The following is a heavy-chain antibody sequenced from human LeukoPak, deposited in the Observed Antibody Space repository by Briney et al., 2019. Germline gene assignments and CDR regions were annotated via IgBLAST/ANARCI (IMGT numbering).Heavy chain of an antibody. V-gene: IGHV3-43D*03. CDR1: GFTFSTYA. D-gene: IGHD3-22*01. CDR2: ISWDGGST. Sequence: GGSLRLSCAASGFTFSTYAMSWVRQAPGKGLEWVSLISWDGGSTYYADSVKGRFTISRDNSKNSLYLQMNSLRAEDTALYYCAKSNPLLQYFQHWGQGTLVTVSS. J-gene: IGHJ1*01. CDR3: AKSNPLLQYFQH.